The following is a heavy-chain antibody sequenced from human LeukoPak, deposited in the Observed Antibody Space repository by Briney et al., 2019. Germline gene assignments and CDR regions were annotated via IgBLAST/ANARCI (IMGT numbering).Heavy chain of an antibody. CDR2: IWYDGSNK. Sequence: GGSLRLSCAASGFTFSSYGMHWVRQAPGKGLEWVAVIWYDGSNKYYADSVKGRFTISRDNSKNTLYLQMNSLRAEDTAVYYCARMAARSLFCLDVWGQGTTVAVSS. D-gene: IGHD6-6*01. J-gene: IGHJ6*02. CDR1: GFTFSSYG. V-gene: IGHV3-33*01. CDR3: ARMAARSLFCLDV.